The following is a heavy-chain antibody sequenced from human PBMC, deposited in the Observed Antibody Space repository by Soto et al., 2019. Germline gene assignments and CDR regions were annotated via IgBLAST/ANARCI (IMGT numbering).Heavy chain of an antibody. D-gene: IGHD6-19*01. CDR2: ISTSGSTI. J-gene: IGHJ3*02. CDR3: ARGGAGRRSGRMGAFDI. V-gene: IGHV3-48*03. Sequence: EVQLVESGGGLVQPGRSLRLSCAASGFTFDDYAMHWVRQAPGKGLEWVSYISTSGSTIYYADSVKGRFTISRDNAKNSLYLQMNSLRAEDTAVYYCARGGAGRRSGRMGAFDIWGQGTMVTVSS. CDR1: GFTFDDYA.